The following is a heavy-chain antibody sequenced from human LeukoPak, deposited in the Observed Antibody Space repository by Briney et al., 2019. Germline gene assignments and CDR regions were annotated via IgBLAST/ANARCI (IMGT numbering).Heavy chain of an antibody. V-gene: IGHV3-48*01. Sequence: PGGSLRLSCAGSGFTFSTYSMNWVRQAPGKGLEWVSCISSSSPTVFYAGSVKGRFTISRDDAKNSLYLQMNSLRAEDTAVYYCARDGNWVGYNLDAFDIWGHGTMVTVSS. CDR2: ISSSSPTV. CDR1: GFTFSTYS. D-gene: IGHD5-24*01. CDR3: ARDGNWVGYNLDAFDI. J-gene: IGHJ3*02.